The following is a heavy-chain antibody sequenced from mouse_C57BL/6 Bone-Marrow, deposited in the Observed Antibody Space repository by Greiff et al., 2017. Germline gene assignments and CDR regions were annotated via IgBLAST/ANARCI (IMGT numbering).Heavy chain of an antibody. CDR1: GFNIKDDY. CDR3: TTEDWEGRVYFDY. V-gene: IGHV14-4*01. J-gene: IGHJ2*01. CDR2: IDPENGDT. D-gene: IGHD4-1*01. Sequence: VHVKQSGAELVRPGASVKLSCTASGFNIKDDYMHWVKQRPEQGLEWIGWIDPENGDTEYASKFQGKATITADTSSNTAYLQLSSLTSEDTAVYYCTTEDWEGRVYFDYWGQGTTLTVSS.